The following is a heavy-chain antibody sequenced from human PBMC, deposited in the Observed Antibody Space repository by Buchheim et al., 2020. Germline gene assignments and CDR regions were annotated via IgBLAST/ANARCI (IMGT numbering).Heavy chain of an antibody. CDR1: GFTFSSYA. J-gene: IGHJ4*02. V-gene: IGHV3-30*04. Sequence: QVQLVESGGGVVQPGRSLRLSCAASGFTFSSYAMHWVRQAPGKGLEWVAVISYDGSNKYYADSVKGRFTISRDNSKNTLYLQMNSLRAEDTAVYYCAGGYGDFTYEFDYWGQGTL. CDR2: ISYDGSNK. CDR3: AGGYGDFTYEFDY. D-gene: IGHD4-17*01.